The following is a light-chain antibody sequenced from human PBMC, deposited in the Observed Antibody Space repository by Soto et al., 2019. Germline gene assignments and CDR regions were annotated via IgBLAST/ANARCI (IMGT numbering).Light chain of an antibody. CDR1: SGHSDNI. V-gene: IGLV4-60*03. Sequence: QSVLTQSSSASASLGSSVKLTCTLSSGHSDNIIAWHQQQQGKAPRYLMNLEGSGSYNKGSGVPDRFSGSRSGADRFLTISNLPSDDEADYYCETWDSNTRVFGGGTKLTVL. CDR3: ETWDSNTRV. J-gene: IGLJ2*01. CDR2: LEGSGSY.